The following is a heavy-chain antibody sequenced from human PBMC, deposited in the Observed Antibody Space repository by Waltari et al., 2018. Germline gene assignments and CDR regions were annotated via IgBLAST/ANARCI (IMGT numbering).Heavy chain of an antibody. CDR1: GFTFDDYT. CDR3: AKEAVPAAKRYYYYYYMDV. J-gene: IGHJ6*03. V-gene: IGHV3-43*01. CDR2: IGWDGGGT. D-gene: IGHD2-15*01. Sequence: EVQLVESGGIVVQPGGSLRLSCAASGFTFDDYTMHWVRHAPGKGLEWVSLIGWDGGGTYYADFVKGRFTISRDNTKNSLYLQMNSLRTEDSALYYCAKEAVPAAKRYYYYYYMDVWGKGTTVTVSS.